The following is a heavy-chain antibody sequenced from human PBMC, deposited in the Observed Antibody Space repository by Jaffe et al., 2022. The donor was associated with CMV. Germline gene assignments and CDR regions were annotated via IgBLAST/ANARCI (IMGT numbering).Heavy chain of an antibody. Sequence: QLQLQESGPGLVKPSETLSLTCTVSGGSISSSSYYWGWIRQPPGKGLEWIGSIYYSGSTYYNPSLKSRVTISVDTSKNQFSLKLSSVTAADTAVYYCARHRPQGDFWSGYSNYYYYYYMDVWGKGTTVTVSS. V-gene: IGHV4-39*01. D-gene: IGHD3-3*01. CDR1: GGSISSSSYY. J-gene: IGHJ6*03. CDR2: IYYSGST. CDR3: ARHRPQGDFWSGYSNYYYYYYMDV.